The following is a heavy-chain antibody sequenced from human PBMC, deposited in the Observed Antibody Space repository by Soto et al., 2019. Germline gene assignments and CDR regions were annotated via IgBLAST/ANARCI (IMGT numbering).Heavy chain of an antibody. CDR2: ISGSGGST. V-gene: IGHV3-23*01. CDR1: GFTFSSYA. J-gene: IGHJ4*02. CDR3: ATGAVAGAISPTFDY. D-gene: IGHD6-19*01. Sequence: EVQLLESGGGLVQPGGSLRLSCAASGFTFSSYAMSWVRQAPGKGLEWVSAISGSGGSTYYADSVKGRFTISRDNSKNTHYLQMNRLRADDTAVYYCATGAVAGAISPTFDYWGQGTLVTVSS.